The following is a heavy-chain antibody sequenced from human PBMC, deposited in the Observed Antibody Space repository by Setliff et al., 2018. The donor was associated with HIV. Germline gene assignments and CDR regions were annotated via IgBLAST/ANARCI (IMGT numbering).Heavy chain of an antibody. J-gene: IGHJ6*02. V-gene: IGHV1-18*01. Sequence: ASVKVSCKTSGYTFRIYGIIWVRQAPGQGLEWMGWISPCNGNTAYAQKLQGRVTMTTDTSTSTAYMELRSLRSDDTAVYYCAREIGDYYDSSGYYPPTDYYYGMDVWGQGTTVTVSS. D-gene: IGHD3-22*01. CDR2: ISPCNGNT. CDR1: GYTFRIYG. CDR3: AREIGDYYDSSGYYPPTDYYYGMDV.